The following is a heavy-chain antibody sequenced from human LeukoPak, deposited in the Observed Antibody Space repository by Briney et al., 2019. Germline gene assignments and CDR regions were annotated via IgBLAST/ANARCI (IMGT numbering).Heavy chain of an antibody. Sequence: PSQTLSLTCAISGETVSSINGAWNWIRQSPSRGLEWLGRTYYRSKWCTDYAVSMQGRITINPDTSKNQFSLHLNSVTPEDTAIYYCARDEGNTGWYTFDYWGQGTLVTVSS. V-gene: IGHV6-1*01. CDR3: ARDEGNTGWYTFDY. CDR2: TYYRSKWCT. J-gene: IGHJ4*02. CDR1: GETVSSINGA. D-gene: IGHD6-19*01.